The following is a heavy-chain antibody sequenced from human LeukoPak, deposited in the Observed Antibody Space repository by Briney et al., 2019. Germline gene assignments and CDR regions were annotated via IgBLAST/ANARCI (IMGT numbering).Heavy chain of an antibody. V-gene: IGHV3-21*01. CDR3: ARIAARRYYYYYMDV. J-gene: IGHJ6*03. CDR1: GFTFSSYS. Sequence: GGSLRLSCAASGFTFSSYSMNWVRQAPGKGLEWVSSISSSSSYIYYADSVKGRFTISRDNAKNSLYLQMNGLRAEDTAVYYCARIAARRYYYYYMDVWGKGTTVTVSS. D-gene: IGHD6-6*01. CDR2: ISSSSSYI.